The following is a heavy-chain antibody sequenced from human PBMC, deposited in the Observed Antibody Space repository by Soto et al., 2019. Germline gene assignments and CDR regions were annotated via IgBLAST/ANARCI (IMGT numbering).Heavy chain of an antibody. Sequence: ASVKVSCKVSGYTLTGLSMHWVRQAPGKGLEWMGGFDPEDGETIYAQRFQGRVTMTEDTSTDTAYMELSSLRSEDTAVYYCALYNYYDSSGYYDDYWGQGTLVTVSS. CDR1: GYTLTGLS. J-gene: IGHJ4*02. CDR2: FDPEDGET. D-gene: IGHD3-22*01. V-gene: IGHV1-24*01. CDR3: ALYNYYDSSGYYDDY.